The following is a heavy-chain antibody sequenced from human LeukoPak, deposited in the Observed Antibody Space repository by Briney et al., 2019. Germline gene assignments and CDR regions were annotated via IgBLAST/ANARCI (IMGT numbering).Heavy chain of an antibody. V-gene: IGHV3-30*01. D-gene: IGHD4-17*01. J-gene: IGHJ4*02. CDR2: ISYDGSNK. Sequence: SAGSLRLSCAASGFTFSSYAMHWVRQAPGKGLEWVAVISYDGSNKYYADSVKGRFTISRDNSKNTLYLQMNSLRAEDTAVYYCARDTGYFDYWGQGTLVTVSS. CDR1: GFTFSSYA. CDR3: ARDTGYFDY.